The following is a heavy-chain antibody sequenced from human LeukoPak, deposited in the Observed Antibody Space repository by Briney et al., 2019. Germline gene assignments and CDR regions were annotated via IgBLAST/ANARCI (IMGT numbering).Heavy chain of an antibody. J-gene: IGHJ4*02. CDR1: EFTFSSYG. D-gene: IGHD4-17*01. CDR3: AKVGTTVTNYFDY. V-gene: IGHV3-23*01. CDR2: ISGSGGST. Sequence: PGGSLRLSCAASEFTFSSYGMSWVRQAPGKGLEWVSSISGSGGSTQYADSVQGRFAISRDNSKNTLYLQMNSLRAEDTAVYYCAKVGTTVTNYFDYWGQGTLVTVSS.